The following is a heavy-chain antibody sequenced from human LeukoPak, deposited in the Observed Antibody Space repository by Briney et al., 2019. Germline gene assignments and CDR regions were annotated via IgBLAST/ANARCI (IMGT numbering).Heavy chain of an antibody. CDR1: GYTFTGYY. CDR3: ARDLGLYGHDAFDI. V-gene: IGHV1-2*02. J-gene: IGHJ3*02. D-gene: IGHD3-16*01. CDR2: INPNSGGT. Sequence: ASVKVSCKASGYTFTGYYIHWVRQAPGQGLEWMGWINPNSGGTNYAQKFQGRVTMTRDTSISTAYMELSRLRSDDTAVYYCARDLGLYGHDAFDIWGQGTMVTVSS.